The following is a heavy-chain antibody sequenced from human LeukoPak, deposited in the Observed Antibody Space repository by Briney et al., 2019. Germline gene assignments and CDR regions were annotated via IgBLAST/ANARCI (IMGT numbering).Heavy chain of an antibody. D-gene: IGHD2-15*01. CDR2: ISGSGGST. J-gene: IGHJ3*02. CDR1: GFTFSSYA. V-gene: IGHV3-23*01. CDR3: AKDIVVVVAATHDAFDI. Sequence: GASLRLSCAASGFTFSSYAVSWVRQAPGKGLEWVSAISGSGGSTYYADSVKGRFTISRDNSKNTLYLQMNSLRAEDTAVYYCAKDIVVVVAATHDAFDIWGQGTMVTVSS.